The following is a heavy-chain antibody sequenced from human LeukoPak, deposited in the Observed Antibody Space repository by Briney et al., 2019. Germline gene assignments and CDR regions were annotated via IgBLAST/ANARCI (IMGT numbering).Heavy chain of an antibody. D-gene: IGHD1-26*01. J-gene: IGHJ4*02. CDR2: IGSSSSYT. Sequence: GGSLRLSGPPPGFPFSNYSMGWIRQPQGRGREWVSYIGSSSSYTNYADSVKGRFTISRDNAKNSLYLQMNSLRAEDTAVYYCAREGGEVQGYFDYWGQGTLVTVSS. V-gene: IGHV3-11*06. CDR1: GFPFSNYS. CDR3: AREGGEVQGYFDY.